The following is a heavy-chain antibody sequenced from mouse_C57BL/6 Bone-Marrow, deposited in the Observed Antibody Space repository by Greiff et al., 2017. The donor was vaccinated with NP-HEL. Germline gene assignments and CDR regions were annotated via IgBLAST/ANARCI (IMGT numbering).Heavy chain of an antibody. J-gene: IGHJ1*03. D-gene: IGHD1-1*02. CDR3: ARRGWRRGYFEV. Sequence: VQLQQPGAELVKPGASVKLSCKASGYTFTSYWMHWVKQRPGQGLEWIGMIHPNSGSTNYNEKFKSKATLTVDKSSSTAYMQLSSLTSEDAAVYYCARRGWRRGYFEVWGTGTTVTVSS. V-gene: IGHV1-64*01. CDR2: IHPNSGST. CDR1: GYTFTSYW.